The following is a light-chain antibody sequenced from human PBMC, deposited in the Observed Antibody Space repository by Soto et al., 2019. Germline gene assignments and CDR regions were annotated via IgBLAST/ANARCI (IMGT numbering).Light chain of an antibody. V-gene: IGKV3-20*01. J-gene: IGKJ4*01. CDR1: QSVTSNY. Sequence: EVVLTQSPGTVSLSPGERATLSCRASQSVTSNYLAWYQQKPGQAPRLLIYAASSRATGIPDRFSGSGSGTDFSLTISRLEPEDFAVYYCQQYNNWPPFTFGGGTKVEIK. CDR2: AAS. CDR3: QQYNNWPPFT.